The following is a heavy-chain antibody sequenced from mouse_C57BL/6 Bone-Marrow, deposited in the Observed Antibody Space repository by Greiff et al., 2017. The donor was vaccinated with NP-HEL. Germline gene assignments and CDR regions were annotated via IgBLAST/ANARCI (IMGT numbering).Heavy chain of an antibody. V-gene: IGHV2-3*01. D-gene: IGHD1-1*01. J-gene: IGHJ4*01. CDR3: AKQGTITTVVEDYAMDY. CDR2: IWGDGST. CDR1: GFSLTSYG. Sequence: QVQLQQSGPGLVAPSQSLSITCTVSGFSLTSYGVSWVRQPPGKGLEWLGVIWGDGSTNYHSALISRLSISKDNSKSQVVLKLNSLQTDDTATYYCAKQGTITTVVEDYAMDYWGQGTSVTVSS.